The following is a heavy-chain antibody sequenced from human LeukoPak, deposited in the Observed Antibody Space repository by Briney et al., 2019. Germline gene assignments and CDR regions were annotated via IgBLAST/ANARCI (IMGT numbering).Heavy chain of an antibody. CDR2: INPNSDVT. V-gene: IGHV1-2*02. D-gene: IGHD4-17*01. CDR3: ARGRSFGESCVF. CDR1: GYTFFDYY. Sequence: ASVKVSRKASGYTFFDYYLHWVRQAPGQGLEWMGSINPNSDVTNYAQNFQGRVTMTRDTFIRTAYMELSRLTSDDTAVYYCARGRSFGESCVFWGQGTLLTVSS. J-gene: IGHJ4*02.